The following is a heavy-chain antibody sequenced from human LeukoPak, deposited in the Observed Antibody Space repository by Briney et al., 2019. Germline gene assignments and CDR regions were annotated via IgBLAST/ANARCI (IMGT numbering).Heavy chain of an antibody. Sequence: PSETLSLTCTVSGGSISSSSYYWGWIRQPPGKGLEWIGSIYYSGSTYYNPSLKSRVTISVDTSKNQFSLKLSSVTAADTAVYYCARHGLLWFGESTNFDCWGQGTLVTVSS. CDR2: IYYSGST. D-gene: IGHD3-10*01. CDR1: GGSISSSSYY. J-gene: IGHJ4*02. CDR3: ARHGLLWFGESTNFDC. V-gene: IGHV4-39*01.